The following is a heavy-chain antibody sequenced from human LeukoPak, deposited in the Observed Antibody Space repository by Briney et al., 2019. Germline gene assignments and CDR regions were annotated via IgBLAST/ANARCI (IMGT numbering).Heavy chain of an antibody. J-gene: IGHJ6*03. CDR2: INHSGST. CDR1: GGSFSGYY. CDR3: ARDGSTVTTSFYYYMDV. Sequence: SETLSLTCAVYGGSFSGYYWSWIRQPPGKGLEWIGEINHSGSTNYDPSLKSRVTISVDTSKNQFSLKLSSVTAADTAVYYCARDGSTVTTSFYYYMDVWGKGTTVTVSS. V-gene: IGHV4-34*01. D-gene: IGHD4-17*01.